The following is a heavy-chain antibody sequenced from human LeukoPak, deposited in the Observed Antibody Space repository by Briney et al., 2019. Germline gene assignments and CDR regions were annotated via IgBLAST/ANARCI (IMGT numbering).Heavy chain of an antibody. J-gene: IGHJ4*02. CDR2: IYYSGST. Sequence: SETLSLTCTVSGGSISSYYWSWIRQPPGKGLEWIGYIYYSGSTNYNPSLKSRVTISVDTSKNQFSLKLSSVTAADTAVYYCARGTAPDNSSGYFVDYWGQGTLVTVSS. V-gene: IGHV4-59*01. D-gene: IGHD3-22*01. CDR1: GGSISSYY. CDR3: ARGTAPDNSSGYFVDY.